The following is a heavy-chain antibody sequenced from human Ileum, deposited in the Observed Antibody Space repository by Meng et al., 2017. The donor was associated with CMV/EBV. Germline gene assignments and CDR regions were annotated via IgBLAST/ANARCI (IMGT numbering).Heavy chain of an antibody. J-gene: IGHJ1*01. CDR2: IDSYGSDT. CDR1: GFAFSVYW. Sequence: RLWASAGAVVQPGESLRFAGAASGFAFSVYWMHWVRQVPGKGLRWLARIDSYGSDTFYADSVKGRFTISRDNARNTLYLHMNSLRAEDTAVYYCARGPGDLGQGTLVTVSS. CDR3: ARGPGD. D-gene: IGHD4-17*01. V-gene: IGHV3-74*01.